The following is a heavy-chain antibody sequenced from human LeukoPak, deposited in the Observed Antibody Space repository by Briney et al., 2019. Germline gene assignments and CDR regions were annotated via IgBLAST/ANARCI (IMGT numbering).Heavy chain of an antibody. CDR2: IIPIFGTA. J-gene: IGHJ3*02. CDR1: GGTFSSYA. D-gene: IGHD3-9*01. V-gene: IGHV1-69*01. CDR3: ARVPGNHDILTGYDI. Sequence: SVKVSCKASGGTFSSYAISWVRQAPGQGLEWMGGIIPIFGTANYAQQFQGRVTITADESTSTAYMELSSLRSEDTAVYYCARVPGNHDILTGYDIWGQGTMVTVSS.